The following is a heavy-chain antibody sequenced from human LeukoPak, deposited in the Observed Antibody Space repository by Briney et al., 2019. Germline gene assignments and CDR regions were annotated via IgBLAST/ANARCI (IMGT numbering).Heavy chain of an antibody. Sequence: PGGSLRLSCAASGFSFTNYAMHWVRQAPGKGLAWVAVVSYDETNKDYTDSVKGRFTISRDNSKNTVYLQMNGLRAEDTAVNYCAKGSGGAIVHDYFDSWGQGTLVTVSS. D-gene: IGHD3-16*02. J-gene: IGHJ4*02. CDR3: AKGSGGAIVHDYFDS. CDR2: VSYDETNK. V-gene: IGHV3-30*18. CDR1: GFSFTNYA.